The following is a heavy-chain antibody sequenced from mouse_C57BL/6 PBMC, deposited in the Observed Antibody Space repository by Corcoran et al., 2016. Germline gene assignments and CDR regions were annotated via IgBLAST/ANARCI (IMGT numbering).Heavy chain of an antibody. Sequence: QVQLQKYGAELARQGASVKLSCKACGYTFTSYGISWGKQRTGQGLEWIGEIYPRSGNTYYNEKFKGKATLTADKSSSTAYMELRSLTSEDSAVYFCAISRGLLLFDYWGQGTTLTFSS. CDR1: GYTFTSYG. CDR2: IYPRSGNT. CDR3: AISRGLLLFDY. J-gene: IGHJ2*01. V-gene: IGHV1-81*01. D-gene: IGHD2-3*01.